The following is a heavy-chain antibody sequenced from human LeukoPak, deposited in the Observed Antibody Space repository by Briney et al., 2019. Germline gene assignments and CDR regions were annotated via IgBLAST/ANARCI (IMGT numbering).Heavy chain of an antibody. Sequence: GSLRLSCAASGFTFSSYWMHWVRQPPGKGLVWVSRIKNDGSTTTYADSVKGRFTVSRDNAKNTLYLQMNSLRAEDTAVYYCARERKYDSNFDYWGQGTLVTVSS. V-gene: IGHV3-74*01. CDR2: IKNDGSTT. CDR3: ARERKYDSNFDY. CDR1: GFTFSSYW. D-gene: IGHD1-1*01. J-gene: IGHJ4*02.